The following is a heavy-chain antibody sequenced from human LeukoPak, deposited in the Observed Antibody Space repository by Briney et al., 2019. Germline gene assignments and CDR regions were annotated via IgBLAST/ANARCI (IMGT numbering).Heavy chain of an antibody. D-gene: IGHD3-3*01. CDR3: ARDRRVTMFGLATHRWFDP. J-gene: IGHJ5*02. CDR2: IFYNGNT. V-gene: IGHV4-31*11. CDR1: GGSFSGYY. Sequence: PSETLSLTCAVYGGSFSGYYWSWIRQHPGKGLERIGYIFYNGNTFYNPSLQSRVTISMDTSQNQFSLKLSSVTAADTAVYFCARDRRVTMFGLATHRWFDPWGQGTLVTVSS.